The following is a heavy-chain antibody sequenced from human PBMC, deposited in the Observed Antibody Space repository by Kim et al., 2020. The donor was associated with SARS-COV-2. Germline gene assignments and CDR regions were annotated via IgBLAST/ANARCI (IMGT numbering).Heavy chain of an antibody. D-gene: IGHD5-12*01. Sequence: YADSVKGRFTISRDNAKNSLYLQMNSLRAEDTAVYYCASGYSGYDCMDVWGQGTTVTVSS. J-gene: IGHJ6*02. V-gene: IGHV3-48*03. CDR3: ASGYSGYDCMDV.